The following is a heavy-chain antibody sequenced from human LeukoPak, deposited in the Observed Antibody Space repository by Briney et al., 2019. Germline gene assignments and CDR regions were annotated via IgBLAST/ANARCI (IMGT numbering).Heavy chain of an antibody. D-gene: IGHD5-12*01. CDR2: LDSDASIT. CDR3: ARVAGYSGYFSGTDV. V-gene: IGHV3-74*01. CDR1: GFTFSGNW. Sequence: GGSLRLSCAASGFTFSGNWMHWVRQAPGKGLVWVSRLDSDASITNYADSVKGRFTISSDNAKNTLYLQMNSLTAEDTAVYYCARVAGYSGYFSGTDVWGKGTTVTVSS. J-gene: IGHJ6*04.